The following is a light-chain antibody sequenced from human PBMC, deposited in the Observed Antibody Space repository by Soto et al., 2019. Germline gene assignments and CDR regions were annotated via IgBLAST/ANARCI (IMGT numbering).Light chain of an antibody. CDR2: GNR. CDR1: NSNLGAGYD. J-gene: IGLJ3*02. V-gene: IGLV1-40*01. Sequence: QSVLTQPPSVSGAPGQRVTISCTGNNSNLGAGYDVHWYQHLPGAAPKLVIFGNRNRPSGVPERFSGSKSGTSASLAITGLQAEDEADYYCQAYDYSLTAFVSGGGTKLTVL. CDR3: QAYDYSLTAFV.